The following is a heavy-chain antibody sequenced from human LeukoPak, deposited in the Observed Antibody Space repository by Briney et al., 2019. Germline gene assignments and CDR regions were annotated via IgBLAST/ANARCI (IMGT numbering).Heavy chain of an antibody. CDR3: AELGITMIGGV. Sequence: GGSLRLSCAASGFTFSSYAMHWIRQAPGKGLEWVALIPYDGSNKYYADSVKGRFTISRDNAKNSLYLQMNSLRAEDTAVYYCAELGITMIGGVWGKGTTVTISS. V-gene: IGHV3-30*04. CDR2: IPYDGSNK. CDR1: GFTFSSYA. J-gene: IGHJ6*04. D-gene: IGHD3-10*02.